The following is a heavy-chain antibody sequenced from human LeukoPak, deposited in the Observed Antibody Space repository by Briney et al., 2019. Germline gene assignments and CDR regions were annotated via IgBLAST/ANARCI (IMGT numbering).Heavy chain of an antibody. Sequence: ASVKVSCKASGYTFTSYYMHWVRQAPGQGLEWMGIINPSGGSTSYAQKFQGRVTMTRDMSTSTAYMELSSLRSEDTAVYYCARFRAGIRQPDRSVGFDPWGQGTLVTVSS. CDR2: INPSGGST. J-gene: IGHJ5*02. D-gene: IGHD3-22*01. V-gene: IGHV1-46*01. CDR3: ARFRAGIRQPDRSVGFDP. CDR1: GYTFTSYY.